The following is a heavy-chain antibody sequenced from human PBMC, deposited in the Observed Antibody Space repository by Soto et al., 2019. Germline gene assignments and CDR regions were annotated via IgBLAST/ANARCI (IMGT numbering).Heavy chain of an antibody. D-gene: IGHD1-7*01. Sequence: EVQLLESGGGLVQPGGSLRLSCAASGFTFSSYAMSWVRQAPGKGLEWVSAISGGGGSTYYTDSVKGRFTFSRDNSKNTLYLQMNSLRAEDTAVYYCATLQLYNWNYGVDYWGQGTLVTVS. J-gene: IGHJ4*02. CDR2: ISGGGGST. CDR1: GFTFSSYA. CDR3: ATLQLYNWNYGVDY. V-gene: IGHV3-23*01.